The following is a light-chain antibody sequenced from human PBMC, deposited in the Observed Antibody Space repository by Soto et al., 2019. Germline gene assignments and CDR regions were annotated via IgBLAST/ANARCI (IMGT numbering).Light chain of an antibody. J-gene: IGLJ3*02. V-gene: IGLV2-11*01. CDR3: QAYDYSLTAFV. CDR2: AVS. CDR1: SSDVGGYNY. Sequence: QSALTQPRSVSGSPGQSVTISCTGTSSDVGGYNYVSWYQQHPGKAPKLIIYAVSGRPSGVPDRFSGSKSGTSASLAITGLQAEDEADYYCQAYDYSLTAFVFGGGTKVTVL.